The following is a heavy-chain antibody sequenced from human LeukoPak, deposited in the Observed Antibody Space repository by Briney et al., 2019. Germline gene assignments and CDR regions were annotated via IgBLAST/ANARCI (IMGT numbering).Heavy chain of an antibody. CDR2: INPKSGAA. D-gene: IGHD6-13*01. J-gene: IGHJ5*02. V-gene: IGHV1-2*02. CDR3: ARDIAAAGNNWFDP. Sequence: GASVKVSCKASGYIFSDYYMHWVRQAPGQGLEWLGWINPKSGAADYAQQFRGRVTMTRDTSISTAYMELSRLRSDDTAVYYCARDIAAAGNNWFDPWGQGTLVTVSS. CDR1: GYIFSDYY.